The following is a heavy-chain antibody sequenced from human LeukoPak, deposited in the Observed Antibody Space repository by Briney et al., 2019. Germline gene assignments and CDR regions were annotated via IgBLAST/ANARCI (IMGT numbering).Heavy chain of an antibody. CDR3: ARDGGVGATTGYYYYMDV. CDR1: GFTFSSYG. CDR2: ISYDGSNK. V-gene: IGHV3-30*19. J-gene: IGHJ6*03. D-gene: IGHD1-26*01. Sequence: GGTLRLSCAASGFTFSSYGVHWVRQAPGKGLEWVAVISYDGSNKYYADSVKGRFTISRDNSKNTLYLQMNSLRAEDTAVYYCARDGGVGATTGYYYYMDVWGKGTTVTVSS.